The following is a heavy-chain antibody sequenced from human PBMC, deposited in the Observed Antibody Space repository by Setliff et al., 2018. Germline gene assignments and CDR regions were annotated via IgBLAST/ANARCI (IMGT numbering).Heavy chain of an antibody. CDR2: FDPEDGGT. V-gene: IGHV1-69*13. CDR3: ASALIVVVPATWYYFDY. D-gene: IGHD2-2*01. J-gene: IGHJ4*02. Sequence: GASVKVSCKASGGTFSSYAISWVRQAPGKGLEWMGGFDPEDGGTIYAQKFQGRVTITADESTSTAYMELSSLRSEDTAVYYCASALIVVVPATWYYFDYWGQGTLVTVS. CDR1: GGTFSSYA.